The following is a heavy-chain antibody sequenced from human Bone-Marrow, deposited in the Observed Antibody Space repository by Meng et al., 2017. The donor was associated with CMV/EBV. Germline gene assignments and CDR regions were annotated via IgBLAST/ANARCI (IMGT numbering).Heavy chain of an antibody. CDR3: ARANDYVWGSYRFDP. V-gene: IGHV1-2*04. J-gene: IGHJ5*02. D-gene: IGHD3-16*02. Sequence: SGYPFTGYYMHWVRQAPGQGLEWMGWIHPNSGGTNYAQKFQGWVTMTRDTSISTAYMELSRLRSDDTAVYYCARANDYVWGSYRFDPWGQGTLVTVSS. CDR1: GYPFTGYY. CDR2: IHPNSGGT.